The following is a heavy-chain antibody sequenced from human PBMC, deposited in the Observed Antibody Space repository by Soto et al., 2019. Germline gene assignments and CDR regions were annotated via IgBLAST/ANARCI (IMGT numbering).Heavy chain of an antibody. CDR2: INAGNGNT. CDR1: GYTFTSYA. D-gene: IGHD6-13*01. J-gene: IGHJ4*02. V-gene: IGHV1-3*01. CDR3: ARLDIAAAGRIVDY. Sequence: QDQLVQSGAEVKKPGASVKVSCKASGYTFTSYAMHWVRQAPGQRLEWMGWINAGNGNTKYSQKFQGRVTITRDTSASTAYMELSSLRSEDTAVYYCARLDIAAAGRIVDYWGQGTLVTVSS.